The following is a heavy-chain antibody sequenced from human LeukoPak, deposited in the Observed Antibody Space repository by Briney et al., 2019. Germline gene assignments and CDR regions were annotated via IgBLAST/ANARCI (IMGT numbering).Heavy chain of an antibody. V-gene: IGHV3-33*01. CDR2: IWYDGSNK. Sequence: GGSLRLSCAASGFTFSSYGMHWVRQAPGKGLEWVAVIWYDGSNKYYADSVKGRFTISRDNSKNTLYLQMNSLRAEDTAVYYCARNGDYDILTGYYTGPPIAYWGQGTLVTVSS. D-gene: IGHD3-9*01. J-gene: IGHJ4*02. CDR1: GFTFSSYG. CDR3: ARNGDYDILTGYYTGPPIAY.